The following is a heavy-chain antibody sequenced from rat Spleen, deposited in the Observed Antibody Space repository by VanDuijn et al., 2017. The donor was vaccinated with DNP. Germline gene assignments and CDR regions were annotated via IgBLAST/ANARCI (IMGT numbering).Heavy chain of an antibody. J-gene: IGHJ4*01. CDR1: GFTFSDYY. Sequence: EVQLVESGGGLVQPGRSLKLSCAASGFTFSDYYMAWVRQAPTKGLELVAYISYDGSSTYYRDSVKGRFTISRHNAENTVYLEMNSLRSEDTATYHCVKHLDAWGQGTSVTVSS. CDR2: ISYDGSST. CDR3: VKHLDA. V-gene: IGHV5-22*01.